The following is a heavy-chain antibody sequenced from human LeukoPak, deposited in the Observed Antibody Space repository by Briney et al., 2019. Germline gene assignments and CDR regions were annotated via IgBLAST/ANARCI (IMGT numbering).Heavy chain of an antibody. CDR1: GFTFSDYY. CDR3: ASGGCSGGSCYGNDAFEI. D-gene: IGHD2-15*01. V-gene: IGHV3-11*01. J-gene: IGHJ3*02. CDR2: ISSSGGTI. Sequence: GGSLRLSCAASGFTFSDYYMTWIRQAPGKGLEWVSYISSSGGTIYYADSVKGRLTISRDNAKNSLYLQMNNLRAEDTAVYYCASGGCSGGSCYGNDAFEIWGQGTMVTVSS.